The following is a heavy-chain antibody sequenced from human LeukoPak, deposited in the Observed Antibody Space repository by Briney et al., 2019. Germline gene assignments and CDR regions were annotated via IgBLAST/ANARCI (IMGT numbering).Heavy chain of an antibody. D-gene: IGHD6-13*01. CDR1: GASISHYY. CDR2: IYSTGSP. Sequence: SETLSLTCTVSGASISHYYWSWIRQPAGKGLEWIGHIYSTGSPNNNPSLKRRVTISLAKSKNQFSLKLTSVTAADTAVYYCARAYSISWYYFDYWGQGTLVTVSS. J-gene: IGHJ4*02. CDR3: ARAYSISWYYFDY. V-gene: IGHV4-4*07.